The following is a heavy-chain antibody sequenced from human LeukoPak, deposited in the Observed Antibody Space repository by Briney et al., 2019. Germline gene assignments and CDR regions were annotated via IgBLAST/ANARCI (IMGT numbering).Heavy chain of an antibody. CDR3: ARKGYSSGWYGEGDY. Sequence: ASVKVSCKASGYTFTGYYMHWVRQAPGQGLEWMGWINPNSGGTNYAQKFQGWVTMTRDTSISTAYMELSRLRSDDTAVYYCARKGYSSGWYGEGDYWGQGTLVTVSS. V-gene: IGHV1-2*04. CDR1: GYTFTGYY. CDR2: INPNSGGT. J-gene: IGHJ4*02. D-gene: IGHD6-19*01.